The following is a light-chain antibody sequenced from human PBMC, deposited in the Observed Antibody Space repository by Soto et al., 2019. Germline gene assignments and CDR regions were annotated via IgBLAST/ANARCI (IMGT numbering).Light chain of an antibody. Sequence: SVLTQPPSVYGVPGQRVTISCHGSSSNIGAGYDVHWYQQLPGTAPKLLIYGNSNRPSGVPDRFSGSKSGTSASLAITGLQAEDEADYYCQSYDSSLSGFYVFGTGTKVTVL. CDR1: SSNIGAGYD. V-gene: IGLV1-40*01. J-gene: IGLJ1*01. CDR3: QSYDSSLSGFYV. CDR2: GNS.